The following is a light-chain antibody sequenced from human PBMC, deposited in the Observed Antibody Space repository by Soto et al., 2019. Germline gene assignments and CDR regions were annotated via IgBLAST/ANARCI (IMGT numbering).Light chain of an antibody. CDR1: QSVSSD. CDR2: GAS. V-gene: IGKV3-15*01. CDR3: HHYNRWPLT. Sequence: EVVMTQSAATLSVYPGERATLSCRASQSVSSDLAWYQQTPGQAPRLLIYGASTRAAGIPVRFSGSASGTEFTLTISSLQSEDFTVYYCHHYNRWPLTFGQGTK. J-gene: IGKJ1*01.